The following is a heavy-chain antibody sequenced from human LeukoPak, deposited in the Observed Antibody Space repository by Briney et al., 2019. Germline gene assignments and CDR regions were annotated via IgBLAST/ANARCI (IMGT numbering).Heavy chain of an antibody. CDR2: ISSSSSTI. CDR1: GFTFSSYS. CDR3: ARDPYPGGAFDI. V-gene: IGHV3-48*01. Sequence: PGGSLRLSCAASGFTFSSYSMNWVRQAPGKGLEWVSYISSSSSTIYYADSVKGRFTISRDNSKNTLYLQMNSLRAEDTAVYYCARDPYPGGAFDIWGQGTMVTVSS. D-gene: IGHD3-16*01. J-gene: IGHJ3*02.